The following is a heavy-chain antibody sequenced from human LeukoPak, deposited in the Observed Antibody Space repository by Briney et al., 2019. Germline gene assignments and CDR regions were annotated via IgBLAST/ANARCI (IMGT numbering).Heavy chain of an antibody. V-gene: IGHV3-53*01. CDR1: GFTFSSYW. J-gene: IGHJ4*02. CDR2: IYSGGST. CDR3: ARGRPYYYGSGSYFDY. D-gene: IGHD3-10*01. Sequence: PGGSLRLSCAASGFTFSSYWMSWVRQAPGKGLEWVSVIYSGGSTYYADSVKGRFTISRDNSKNTLYLQMNSLRAEDTAVYYCARGRPYYYGSGSYFDYWGQGTLVTVSS.